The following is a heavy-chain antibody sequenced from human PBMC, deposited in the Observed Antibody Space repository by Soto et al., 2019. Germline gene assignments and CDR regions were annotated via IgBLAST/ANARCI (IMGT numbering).Heavy chain of an antibody. CDR3: ARTMIVVVPIARYYYGMDV. D-gene: IGHD3-22*01. V-gene: IGHV3-48*03. J-gene: IGHJ6*02. CDR1: GFTFSSYE. CDR2: ISSSGSTI. Sequence: GGSLRLSCAASGFTFSSYEMNWVRHAPGKGLEWVSYISSSGSTIYYADSVKGRFTISRDNAKNSLYLQMNSLRAEDTAVYYCARTMIVVVPIARYYYGMDVWGQGTTVTVSS.